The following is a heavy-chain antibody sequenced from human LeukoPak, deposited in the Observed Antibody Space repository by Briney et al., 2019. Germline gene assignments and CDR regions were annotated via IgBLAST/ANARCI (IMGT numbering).Heavy chain of an antibody. CDR2: ISGSGGST. CDR3: ARDSDCSGGSCYLDY. D-gene: IGHD2-15*01. Sequence: GGSLRLSCAASGFTFSSYAMSWVRQAPGKGLEWVSAISGSGGSTYYADSVKGRFTISRDNSKNTLYLQVNSLRAEDTAVYYCARDSDCSGGSCYLDYWGQGTLVTVSS. J-gene: IGHJ4*02. CDR1: GFTFSSYA. V-gene: IGHV3-23*01.